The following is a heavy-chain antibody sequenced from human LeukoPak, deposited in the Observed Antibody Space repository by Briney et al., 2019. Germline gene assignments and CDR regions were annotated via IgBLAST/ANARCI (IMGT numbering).Heavy chain of an antibody. CDR2: INWNGGRT. J-gene: IGHJ4*02. CDR3: ARDYDYGDYPGY. D-gene: IGHD4-17*01. Sequence: GGSLRLSCAASGFTFSTYAMSWVRQAPGKGLEWVSGINWNGGRTGYADSVKGRFTISRDNAKNSLYLQMNSLRAEDTALYYCARDYDYGDYPGYWGQGTLVTVSS. CDR1: GFTFSTYA. V-gene: IGHV3-20*04.